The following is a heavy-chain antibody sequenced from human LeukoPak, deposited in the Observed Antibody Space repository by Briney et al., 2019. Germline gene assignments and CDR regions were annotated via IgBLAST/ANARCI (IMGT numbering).Heavy chain of an antibody. Sequence: SETLSLTCAVYGGSFSGYYWSWIRQPPGKGLEWIGEINHSGSTNYNPSLKSRVTISVDTSKNQFSLKLSSVTAADTAVYYCARYSYDSSGYRPLDYWGQGTLVTVSS. CDR3: ARYSYDSSGYRPLDY. D-gene: IGHD3-22*01. CDR2: INHSGST. J-gene: IGHJ4*02. CDR1: GGSFSGYY. V-gene: IGHV4-34*01.